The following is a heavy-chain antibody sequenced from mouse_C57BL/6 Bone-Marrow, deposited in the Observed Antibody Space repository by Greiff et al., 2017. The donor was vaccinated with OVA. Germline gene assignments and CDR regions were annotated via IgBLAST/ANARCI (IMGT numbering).Heavy chain of an antibody. D-gene: IGHD1-1*01. CDR1: GFTFNTYA. CDR3: VSRNYGSSRYAMDY. V-gene: IGHV10-3*01. CDR2: IRSKSSNYAT. Sequence: EVQRVESGGGLVQPKGSLKLSCAASGFTFNTYAMHWVRQAPGKGLEWVARIRSKSSNYATYYADSVKDRFTISRDDSQSMLYLQMNNLKTEDTAMYYCVSRNYGSSRYAMDYWGQGTSVTVSS. J-gene: IGHJ4*01.